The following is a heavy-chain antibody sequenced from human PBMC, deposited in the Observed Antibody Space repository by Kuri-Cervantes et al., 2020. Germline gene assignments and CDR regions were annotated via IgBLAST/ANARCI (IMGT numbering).Heavy chain of an antibody. CDR3: ARETGEYYFDY. D-gene: IGHD1-1*01. CDR2: IYHSGST. J-gene: IGHJ4*02. V-gene: IGHV4-4*02. Sequence: GSLRLSCAVSGGSISSSNWWSWVRQPPGKGLEWIGEIYHSGSTNYNPSLKSRVTISVDKSKNQFSLKLSSATAADTAVYYCARETGEYYFDYWGQGTLVTVSS. CDR1: GGSISSSNW.